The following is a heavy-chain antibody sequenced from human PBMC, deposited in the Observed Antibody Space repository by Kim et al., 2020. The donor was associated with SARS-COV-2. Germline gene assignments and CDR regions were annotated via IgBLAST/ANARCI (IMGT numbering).Heavy chain of an antibody. D-gene: IGHD3-22*01. V-gene: IGHV1-69*01. CDR2: IIPIFGTA. CDR1: GGTFSSYA. Sequence: VKVSCKASGGTFSSYAISWVRQAPGQGLEWMGGIIPIFGTANYAQKFQGRVTITADESTSTAYMELSSLRSEDTAVYYCARNLYDSSGYYSSWFDPWGQGTLVTVSS. J-gene: IGHJ5*02. CDR3: ARNLYDSSGYYSSWFDP.